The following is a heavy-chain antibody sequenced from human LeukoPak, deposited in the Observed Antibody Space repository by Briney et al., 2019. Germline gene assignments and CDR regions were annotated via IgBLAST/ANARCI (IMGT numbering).Heavy chain of an antibody. Sequence: SETLSLTCTVSGSFVSGYYWSWIRQPPGKGLEWIGYIYSSGSTNYNPSLKSRVTISVDTSKNHFSLELISVTAAGAAVYYCAYSIGYYDEWFQNWGQGTLVTVSS. CDR3: AYSIGYYDEWFQN. V-gene: IGHV4-59*08. CDR2: IYSSGST. CDR1: GSFVSGYY. D-gene: IGHD3-22*01. J-gene: IGHJ1*01.